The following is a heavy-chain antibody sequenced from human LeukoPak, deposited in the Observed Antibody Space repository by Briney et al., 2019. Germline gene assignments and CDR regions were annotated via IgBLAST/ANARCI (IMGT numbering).Heavy chain of an antibody. CDR3: ARDDASSSFTY. CDR1: GFMFRDYW. V-gene: IGHV3-7*01. D-gene: IGHD3-16*01. J-gene: IGHJ4*02. CDR2: IKPDGSQR. Sequence: GGSLRLSCAASGFMFRDYWMDWLRQAPGMGLEWVASIKPDGSQRDYVDSVKGRFTISRDNAQNSLYLQMNSLRVEDTAVYYCARDDASSSFTYWGQGALVTVSS.